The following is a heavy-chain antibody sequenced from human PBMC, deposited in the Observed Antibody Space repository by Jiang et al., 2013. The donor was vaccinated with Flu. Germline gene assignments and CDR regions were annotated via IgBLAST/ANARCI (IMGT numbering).Heavy chain of an antibody. D-gene: IGHD3-22*01. CDR3: ARVPHYYDSSPYRYYLDY. V-gene: IGHV4-38-2*02. Sequence: GYSISNGYYWGWIRQPPGKGLEWIANIFHDGSTYYNPSLNDRVTISVDTSKNQFSLNLRSVTAADTAVYYCARVPHYYDSSPYRYYLDYWGQGALVTVSS. CDR1: GYSISNGYY. J-gene: IGHJ4*02. CDR2: IFHDGST.